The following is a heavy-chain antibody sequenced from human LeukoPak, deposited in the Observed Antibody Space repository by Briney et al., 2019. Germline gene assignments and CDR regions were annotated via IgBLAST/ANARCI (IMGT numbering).Heavy chain of an antibody. J-gene: IGHJ4*02. D-gene: IGHD5-18*01. CDR2: ISYDGSNK. CDR1: GFTFSSYA. Sequence: PGGSLRLSCAASGFTFSSYAMHWVRQAPGKGLEWVAVISYDGSNKYYADSVKGRFTISRDNSKNTLYLQMSSLRAEDTAVYYCVKDHEGDSYGSFDYWGQGTLVTVSS. V-gene: IGHV3-30*14. CDR3: VKDHEGDSYGSFDY.